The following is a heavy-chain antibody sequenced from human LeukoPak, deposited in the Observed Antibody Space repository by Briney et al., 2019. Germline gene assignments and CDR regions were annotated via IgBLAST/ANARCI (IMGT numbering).Heavy chain of an antibody. CDR1: GFSFNSYS. CDR3: ARDAREYSGYDYC. Sequence: GGSLRLSCAASGFSFNSYSMNWVRQAPGKGLEWVSSITSSSSYIYYADSVKGRFTISRDNAKNSLYLQMNSLRAEDTAVYYCARDAREYSGYDYCWGQGTLVTVS. J-gene: IGHJ4*02. CDR2: ITSSSSYI. V-gene: IGHV3-21*01. D-gene: IGHD5-12*01.